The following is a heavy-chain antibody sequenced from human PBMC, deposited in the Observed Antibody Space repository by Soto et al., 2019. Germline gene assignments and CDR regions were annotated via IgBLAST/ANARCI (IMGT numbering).Heavy chain of an antibody. V-gene: IGHV3-23*01. J-gene: IGHJ5*02. D-gene: IGHD4-4*01. CDR3: AKDRNPSPSPRPHNWFDP. Sequence: GGSVRLSCAASGFTFSSYAMSWVRQAPGKGLEWVSAISGSGGSTYYADSVKGRFTISRDNSKNTLYLQMNSPRAEDTAVYYCAKDRNPSPSPRPHNWFDPWGQGTLVTVSS. CDR2: ISGSGGST. CDR1: GFTFSSYA.